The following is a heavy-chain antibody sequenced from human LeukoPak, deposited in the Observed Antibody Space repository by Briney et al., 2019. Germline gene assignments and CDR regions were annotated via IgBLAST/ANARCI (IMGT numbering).Heavy chain of an antibody. CDR1: GYTFTGYY. Sequence: ASVEVSCKASGYTFTGYYMHWVRQAPGQGLEWMGWINPNSGGTNYAQKFQGRVTITADKSTSTAYMELSSLRSEDTAVYYCARADPSSSWEEDYFDYWGQGTLVTVSS. J-gene: IGHJ4*02. D-gene: IGHD6-13*01. V-gene: IGHV1-2*02. CDR2: INPNSGGT. CDR3: ARADPSSSWEEDYFDY.